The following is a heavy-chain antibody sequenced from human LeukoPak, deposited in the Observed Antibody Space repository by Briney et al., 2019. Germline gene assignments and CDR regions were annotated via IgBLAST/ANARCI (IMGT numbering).Heavy chain of an antibody. CDR3: ARTSGFRSPLGY. CDR2: ISGSGGST. D-gene: IGHD1-7*01. V-gene: IGHV3-23*01. J-gene: IGHJ4*02. CDR1: GFTFSNYA. Sequence: GGSLRLSCAASGFTFSNYAMSWVRQAPGKELEWVSAISGSGGSTYYADSVKGRFTISRDNAKNSLYLQMNSLRAEDTAVYYCARTSGFRSPLGYWGQGTLVTVSS.